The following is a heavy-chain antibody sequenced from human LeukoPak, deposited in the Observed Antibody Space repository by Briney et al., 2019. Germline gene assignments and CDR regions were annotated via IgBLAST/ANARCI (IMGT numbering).Heavy chain of an antibody. V-gene: IGHV4-34*01. Sequence: SETLSLTCAVCGGSFSGYYWSWIRQPPGKGLEWIGEINHSGSTNYNPSLKSRVTISVDTSKNQFSLKLSSVTAADTAVYYCARRGVVVVINPHPYDYWGQGTLVTVSS. D-gene: IGHD3-22*01. CDR2: INHSGST. J-gene: IGHJ4*02. CDR3: ARRGVVVVINPHPYDY. CDR1: GGSFSGYY.